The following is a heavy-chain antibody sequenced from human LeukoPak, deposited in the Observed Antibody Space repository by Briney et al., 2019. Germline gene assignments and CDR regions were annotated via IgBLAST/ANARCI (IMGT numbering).Heavy chain of an antibody. Sequence: GGSLRLSCAASGFTFSDYYMSWIRQAPGKGLEWVSYISSSGSIIYYTDSVKGRFTISRDNAKNSLYLQMNSLRADDTAVYYCARYWAAQRSLGYWGQGTLVTVSS. D-gene: IGHD6-25*01. J-gene: IGHJ4*02. CDR1: GFTFSDYY. V-gene: IGHV3-11*01. CDR3: ARYWAAQRSLGY. CDR2: ISSSGSII.